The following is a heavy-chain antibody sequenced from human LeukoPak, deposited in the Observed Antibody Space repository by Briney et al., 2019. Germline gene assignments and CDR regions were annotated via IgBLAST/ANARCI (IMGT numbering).Heavy chain of an antibody. Sequence: ASVNVSCKASGYTFTAYYMHWVRQAPGQGLEWMGWINPNSGGTNYAQKFQGRVTMTRDTSISTAYMELSRLRSDDTAVYYCARDYYDSSGFGAFDIWGQGTVVTVSS. V-gene: IGHV1-2*02. CDR3: ARDYYDSSGFGAFDI. CDR2: INPNSGGT. CDR1: GYTFTAYY. J-gene: IGHJ3*02. D-gene: IGHD3-22*01.